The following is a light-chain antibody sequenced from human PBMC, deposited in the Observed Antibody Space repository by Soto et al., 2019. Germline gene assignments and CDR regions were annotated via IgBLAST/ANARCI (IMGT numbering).Light chain of an antibody. J-gene: IGKJ3*01. V-gene: IGKV1-27*01. CDR1: QGITNY. CDR2: AAS. CDR3: QRYNSVPPVT. Sequence: DIQMTQSPSSLSASVGDRVTITCRASQGITNYLAWYQQQPGKVPKLLMYAASTFQSGVTSRFSGSGSGTDFTLTISSLQAEDVATYYCQRYNSVPPVTFGPGTKVNL.